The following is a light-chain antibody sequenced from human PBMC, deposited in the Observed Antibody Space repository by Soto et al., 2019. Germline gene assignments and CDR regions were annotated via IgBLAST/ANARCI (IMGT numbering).Light chain of an antibody. Sequence: IRMTQSPSSFSASTGDTVTVTCRASQSVSGWLAWYQQKPGEAPKLLIYAASSLQSGVPLRFSGSGSGTDFTFTIASLHPEDFATYYCQQGSSFPWTFGQGTKVDIK. CDR2: AAS. CDR1: QSVSGW. V-gene: IGKV1-12*01. CDR3: QQGSSFPWT. J-gene: IGKJ1*01.